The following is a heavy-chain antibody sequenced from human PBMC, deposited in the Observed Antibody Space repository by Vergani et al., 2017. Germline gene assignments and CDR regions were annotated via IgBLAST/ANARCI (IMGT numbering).Heavy chain of an antibody. CDR1: GGSFTSNH. D-gene: IGHD4-11*01. J-gene: IGHJ6*03. V-gene: IGHV4-34*01. CDR3: ARVNTETNGHLYYYYYMDV. CDR2: IDHTGRP. Sequence: QVQLQQWGGGLLKPSETLSLTCVVHGGSFTSNHWTWIRQSPGEGLEWVGDIDHTGRPDYNPSLKSRLTMSVDKSRNQFSLTLNSVTATDTAIYFCARVNTETNGHLYYYYYMDVWGQGTAVTVS.